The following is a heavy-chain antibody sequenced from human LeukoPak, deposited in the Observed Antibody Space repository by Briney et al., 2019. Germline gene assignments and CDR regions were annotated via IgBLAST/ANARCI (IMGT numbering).Heavy chain of an antibody. CDR3: ARDTGLGYYYYYMDV. J-gene: IGHJ6*03. CDR2: INPNSGGT. Sequence: ASVKVSCKASGYTFTAYYMHWVRQAPGQGLEWMGWINPNSGGTNYAQKFQGRVTMTRDTSISTAYMELSRLRSDDTAVYYCARDTGLGYYYYYMDVWGKGTTVTVSS. CDR1: GYTFTAYY. D-gene: IGHD1-14*01. V-gene: IGHV1-2*02.